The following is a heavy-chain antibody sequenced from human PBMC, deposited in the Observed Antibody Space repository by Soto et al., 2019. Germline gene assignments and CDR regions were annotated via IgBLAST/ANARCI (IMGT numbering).Heavy chain of an antibody. CDR1: GDSISSRSYY. J-gene: IGHJ6*03. CDR3: ARFSWYDGDSITNYYMDF. CDR2: ISYTGNT. Sequence: LQESGPGLVKPSETLSLTCSVFGDSISSRSYYWAWIRRPPGMGLEWIASISYTGNTYYNPSLTRRAAISADTSKNQFSLKLSFVTAADTAVYYCARFSWYDGDSITNYYMDFWGNGATVTVSS. D-gene: IGHD6-13*01. V-gene: IGHV4-39*01.